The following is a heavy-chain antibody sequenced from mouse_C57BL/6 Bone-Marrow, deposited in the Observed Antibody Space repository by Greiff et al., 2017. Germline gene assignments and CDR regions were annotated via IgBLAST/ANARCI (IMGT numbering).Heavy chain of an antibody. D-gene: IGHD2-1*01. CDR2: IYPRSGNT. V-gene: IGHV1-81*01. Sequence: VQLQQSGAELARPGASVKLSCKASGYTFTSYGISWVKQRTGQGLEWIGEIYPRSGNTYYNEKFKGKATLTADKSSRTAYMELRSLTSEDSAVYFCARYQGNYGFAYWGQGTLVTVSA. CDR3: ARYQGNYGFAY. CDR1: GYTFTSYG. J-gene: IGHJ3*01.